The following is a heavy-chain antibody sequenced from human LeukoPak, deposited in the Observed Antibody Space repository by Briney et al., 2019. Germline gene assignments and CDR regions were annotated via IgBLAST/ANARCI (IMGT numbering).Heavy chain of an antibody. CDR1: GFTFSSYS. D-gene: IGHD2-2*01. V-gene: IGHV3-21*01. J-gene: IGHJ4*02. CDR3: VMECSSTSCYQY. CDR2: ISSSSSYI. Sequence: GGSLRLSCGASGFTFSSYSMNWVRQAPGKGLEWVSYISSSSSYIYYADSVKGRFTISRDNAKNSLYLQMNSLRAEDTAVYYCVMECSSTSCYQYWGQGTLVTVSS.